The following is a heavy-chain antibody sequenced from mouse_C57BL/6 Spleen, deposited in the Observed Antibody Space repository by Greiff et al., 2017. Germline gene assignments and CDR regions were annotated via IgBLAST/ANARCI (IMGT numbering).Heavy chain of an antibody. Sequence: QVQLQQSGAELVRPGTSVKVSCKASGYAFTNYLIEWVKQRPGQGLEWIGVINPGSGGTNYNEKFKGKATLTADKSSSTAYMQLSSLTSEDSAVYFCARSGDYDVGYWGQGTTLTVSS. CDR2: INPGSGGT. D-gene: IGHD2-4*01. J-gene: IGHJ2*01. CDR3: ARSGDYDVGY. V-gene: IGHV1-54*01. CDR1: GYAFTNYL.